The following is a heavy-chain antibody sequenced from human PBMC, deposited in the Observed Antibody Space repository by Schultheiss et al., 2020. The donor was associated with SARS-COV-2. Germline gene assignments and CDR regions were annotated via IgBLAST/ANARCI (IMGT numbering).Heavy chain of an antibody. V-gene: IGHV3-30-3*01. CDR1: GFTFSSHA. Sequence: GGSLRLSCAASGFTFSSHAMHWVRQAPGKGLEWVAVISYDGSDKYYGDSLKGRFTISRDNSKNTLYLQMNSLRADDTAVYYCARDREDSSGYYDYWGQGTLVTVSS. CDR3: ARDREDSSGYYDY. CDR2: ISYDGSDK. J-gene: IGHJ4*02. D-gene: IGHD3-22*01.